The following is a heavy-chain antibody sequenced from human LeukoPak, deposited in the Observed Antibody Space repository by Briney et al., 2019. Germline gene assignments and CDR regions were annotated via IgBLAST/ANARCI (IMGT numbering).Heavy chain of an antibody. CDR3: ERVGGWYDLSEYFQH. CDR1: GFTFSSYS. Sequence: GGSLRRSGAASGFTFSSYSMNWVRQAPGKGLEWVSSISSSSSYIYYADSGKGRFTSSRDNSKHSLYLQMNSLRAEDTAVYYCERVGGWYDLSEYFQHWGQGTLVSVSS. D-gene: IGHD6-19*01. CDR2: ISSSSSYI. V-gene: IGHV3-21*01. J-gene: IGHJ1*01.